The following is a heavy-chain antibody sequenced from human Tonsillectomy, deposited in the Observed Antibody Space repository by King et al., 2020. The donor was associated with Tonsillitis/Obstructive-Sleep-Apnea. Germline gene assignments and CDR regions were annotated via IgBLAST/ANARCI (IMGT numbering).Heavy chain of an antibody. J-gene: IGHJ4*02. CDR1: GGSISSGGYY. CDR2: IYYSGST. D-gene: IGHD6-6*01. V-gene: IGHV4-31*03. Sequence: LQLQESGPGLVKPSQTLSLTCTVSGGSISSGGYYWSWIRQHPGKGLEWIGNIYYSGSTYYNPSLKSRVTISVDTSKNPFSLKLSSVTAADTAVYYCANIAARRTFDYWGQGTLVTVSS. CDR3: ANIAARRTFDY.